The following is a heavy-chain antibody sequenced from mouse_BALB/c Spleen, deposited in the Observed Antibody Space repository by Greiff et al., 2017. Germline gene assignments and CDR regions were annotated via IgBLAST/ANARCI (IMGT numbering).Heavy chain of an antibody. Sequence: VKLVESGAELARPGASVKMSCKASGYTFTSYTMHWVKQRPGQGLEWIGYINPSSGYTNYNQKFKDKATLTADKSSSTAYMQLSSLTSEDSAVYYCARGGRNFPYWGQGTTLTVSS. D-gene: IGHD2-1*01. V-gene: IGHV1-4*01. CDR3: ARGGRNFPY. J-gene: IGHJ2*01. CDR1: GYTFTSYT. CDR2: INPSSGYT.